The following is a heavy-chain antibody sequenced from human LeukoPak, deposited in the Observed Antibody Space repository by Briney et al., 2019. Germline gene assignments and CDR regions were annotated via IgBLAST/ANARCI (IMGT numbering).Heavy chain of an antibody. D-gene: IGHD3-10*01. Sequence: GGTLRLSCAASGFTFSSHGMNWVRQAPGKGLEWVSAISGSGGSTYYADSVKGRFTISRDNSKNTLYLQMNSLRAEDTAVYYCANYYGSGKSNWFDPWGQGTLVTVSS. CDR2: ISGSGGST. CDR1: GFTFSSHG. V-gene: IGHV3-23*01. J-gene: IGHJ5*02. CDR3: ANYYGSGKSNWFDP.